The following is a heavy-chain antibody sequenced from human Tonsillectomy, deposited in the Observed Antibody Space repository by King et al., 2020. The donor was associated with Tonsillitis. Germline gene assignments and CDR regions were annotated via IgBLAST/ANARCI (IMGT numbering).Heavy chain of an antibody. D-gene: IGHD1-26*01. CDR1: GFTFDDYA. J-gene: IGHJ2*01. V-gene: IGHV3-9*01. CDR3: AKGDGGELLYWYFDL. CDR2: ISWNSGSI. Sequence: VQLVESGGGLVQPGRSLRLSCAASGFTFDDYAMHWVRHAPGKGLEWVSGISWNSGSIGYADSVKGRFTISRDNAKNSLYLQMNSLRAEDTALYYCAKGDGGELLYWYFDLWGRGTLVTVSS.